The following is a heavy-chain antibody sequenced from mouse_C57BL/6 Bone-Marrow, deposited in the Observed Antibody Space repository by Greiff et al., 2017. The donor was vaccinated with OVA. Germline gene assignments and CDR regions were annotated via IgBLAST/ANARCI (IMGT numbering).Heavy chain of an antibody. Sequence: QVHVKQSGAELARPGASVKLSCKASGYTFTSYGISWVKQRTGQGLEWIGEIYPRSGNTYYNEKFKGKATLTADKSSSTAYMELRSLTSEDSAVYFCARINYSNPWFAYWGQGTLVTVSA. CDR2: IYPRSGNT. D-gene: IGHD2-5*01. V-gene: IGHV1-81*01. CDR1: GYTFTSYG. J-gene: IGHJ3*01. CDR3: ARINYSNPWFAY.